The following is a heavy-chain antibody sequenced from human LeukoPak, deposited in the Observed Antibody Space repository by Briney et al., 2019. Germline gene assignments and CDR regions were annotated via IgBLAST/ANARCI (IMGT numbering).Heavy chain of an antibody. CDR1: GGSINYYY. J-gene: IGHJ5*02. CDR3: ARGRGYDFWSGYYSNWFDP. Sequence: KPSETLSLTCTVSGGSINYYYWSWIRQPPGKGLEWIGYIYYSGSTNYNPSLKSRVTISVDTSKNQFSLKLSSVTAADTAVYYCARGRGYDFWSGYYSNWFDPWGQGTLVTVSS. CDR2: IYYSGST. D-gene: IGHD3-3*01. V-gene: IGHV4-59*12.